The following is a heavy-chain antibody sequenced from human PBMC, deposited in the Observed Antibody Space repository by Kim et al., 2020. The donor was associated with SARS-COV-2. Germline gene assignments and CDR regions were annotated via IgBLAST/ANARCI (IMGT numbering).Heavy chain of an antibody. V-gene: IGHV3-48*03. J-gene: IGHJ4*03. CDR3: ARDREKVMGVTFDL. D-gene: IGHD2-21*02. Sequence: YADSVKGRFTVSRDNAKNSLFLQMNSLRADDTATYYCARDREKVMGVTFDLWGQGTLVIVSS.